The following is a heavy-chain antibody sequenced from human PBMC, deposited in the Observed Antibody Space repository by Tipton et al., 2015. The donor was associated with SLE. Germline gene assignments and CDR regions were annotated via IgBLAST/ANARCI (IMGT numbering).Heavy chain of an antibody. CDR1: GGSFSGNY. CDR3: ARHNFWPGNRNYPNGWLDP. Sequence: TLSLTCAVFGGSFSGNYWIWIRQTPGKGLEWIGEINHRGGTNLNPSLKSRVTISVPTSKNQFSLILTSVTAADTALYYCARHNFWPGNRNYPNGWLDPSGQGTLVIVSS. D-gene: IGHD1-7*01. J-gene: IGHJ5*02. CDR2: INHRGGT. V-gene: IGHV4-34*01.